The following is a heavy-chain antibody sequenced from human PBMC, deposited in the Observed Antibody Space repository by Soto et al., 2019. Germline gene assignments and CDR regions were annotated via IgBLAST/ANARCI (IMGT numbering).Heavy chain of an antibody. CDR2: LNWNSRTI. V-gene: IGHV3-9*01. J-gene: IGHJ3*02. D-gene: IGHD5-18*01. CDR1: GFTFQNFA. Sequence: EVQLGESGGGFVHPGRSLTLACATSGFTFQNFAMHWVRQAPGKGLIWVSSLNWNSRTILYADSVKGRFTIARDNATGSLYLHMNRLIVEDTALYYCVKDFSGYTHGVWDFEIWGQGTMVTVPS. CDR3: VKDFSGYTHGVWDFEI.